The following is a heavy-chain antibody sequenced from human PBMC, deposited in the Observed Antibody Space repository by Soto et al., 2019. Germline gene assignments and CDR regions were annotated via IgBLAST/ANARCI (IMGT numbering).Heavy chain of an antibody. J-gene: IGHJ3*02. CDR1: GFTFSGSA. Sequence: GGSLRLSCAASGFTFSGSAMHWVRQASGKGLEWVGRIRSKGNNYATAYAASVKGRFTISRDDSKNTAYLQMNSLKTEDTAVYYCTRPGRLEPYYYDSRVTDAHDAFDIWGQGTMVTVSS. D-gene: IGHD3-22*01. CDR3: TRPGRLEPYYYDSRVTDAHDAFDI. V-gene: IGHV3-73*01. CDR2: IRSKGNNYAT.